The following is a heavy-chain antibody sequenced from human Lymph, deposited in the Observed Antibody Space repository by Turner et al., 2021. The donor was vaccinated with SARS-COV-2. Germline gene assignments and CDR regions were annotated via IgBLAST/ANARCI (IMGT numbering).Heavy chain of an antibody. D-gene: IGHD2-8*02. CDR2: ISYEGSNK. Sequence: QVQLVESGGGVVQPGRSLRLPCAASGSTFSSYAMHWVRQAPGKGLEWVAVISYEGSNKYYADSVKGRFTISRDNSKNTLYLQMNSLRAEDTAVYYCARDTGGQVDVWGQGTTVTVSS. V-gene: IGHV3-30-3*01. CDR1: GSTFSSYA. J-gene: IGHJ6*02. CDR3: ARDTGGQVDV.